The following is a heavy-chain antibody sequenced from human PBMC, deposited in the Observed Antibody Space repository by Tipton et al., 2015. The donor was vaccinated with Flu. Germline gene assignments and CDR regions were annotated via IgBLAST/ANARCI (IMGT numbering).Heavy chain of an antibody. CDR1: GASISSYF. CDR3: ARLGDCGTDCYSFDH. J-gene: IGHJ4*02. CDR2: IRHIGGL. D-gene: IGHD2-21*01. Sequence: TLSLTCSVSGASISSYFWSWVRQPPGKPLEYIGFIRHIGGLNYNPSLRGRASMSVDPSRSQLSPILHFVTAADTAVYYCARLGDCGTDCYSFDHWGLGTLVTVSS. V-gene: IGHV4-59*08.